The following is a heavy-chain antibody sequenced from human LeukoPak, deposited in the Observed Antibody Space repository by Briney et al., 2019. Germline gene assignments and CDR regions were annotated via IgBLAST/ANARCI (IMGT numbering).Heavy chain of an antibody. J-gene: IGHJ4*02. Sequence: LSGGSLRLSCAASGFTVITNDMTWVRQAPGKGLEWVSVLYSDGNTKYADSVQGRFTISRDNSKNTLYLEMNSLSPDDTAVYYCARDFWGAYRVDYFDYWGQGTLVTVSS. V-gene: IGHV3-53*01. CDR3: ARDFWGAYRVDYFDY. D-gene: IGHD3-3*01. CDR1: GFTVITND. CDR2: LYSDGNT.